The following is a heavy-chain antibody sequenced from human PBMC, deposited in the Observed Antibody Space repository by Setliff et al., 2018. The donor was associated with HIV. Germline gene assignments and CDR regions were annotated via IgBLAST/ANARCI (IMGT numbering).Heavy chain of an antibody. CDR3: ATPHREREDDAFDI. Sequence: SESLSLTCTVSGGSISSYYWSWIRQPPGKGLEWIGGIYTSGSTNYNPSLKSRVTMSVDTSKNQFFLKLSSVTAADTAMYYCATPHREREDDAFDIWGQGTKVTVSS. CDR2: IYTSGST. D-gene: IGHD1-1*01. CDR1: GGSISSYY. V-gene: IGHV4-4*07. J-gene: IGHJ3*02.